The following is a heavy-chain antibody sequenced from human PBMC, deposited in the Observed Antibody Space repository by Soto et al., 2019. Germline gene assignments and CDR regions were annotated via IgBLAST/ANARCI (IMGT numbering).Heavy chain of an antibody. Sequence: EVQLVESGGGLVKPGGSLRLSCAASGFTFSNAWMNWVRQAPGKGLEWVGRIKSKTDGGTTDYAAPVKGRFTISRDDSKNTLYLQMNSLKTEDTAVYYCTTRGYDYVWGSYRREGYWGQGTLVTVSS. CDR2: IKSKTDGGTT. CDR3: TTRGYDYVWGSYRREGY. J-gene: IGHJ4*02. V-gene: IGHV3-15*07. CDR1: GFTFSNAW. D-gene: IGHD3-16*02.